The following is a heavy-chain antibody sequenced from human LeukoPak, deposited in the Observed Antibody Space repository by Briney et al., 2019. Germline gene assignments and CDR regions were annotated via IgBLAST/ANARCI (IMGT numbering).Heavy chain of an antibody. V-gene: IGHV1-8*03. CDR2: MNPNSGNT. Sequence: ASVKVSCKASGYTLTSYDINWVRQATGQGLEWMGWMNPNSGNTGYAQKFQGRVTITRDTSASTAYMELSSLRSEDTAVYYCARSLYDILTGYYGYWGQGTLVTVSS. J-gene: IGHJ4*02. D-gene: IGHD3-9*01. CDR1: GYTLTSYD. CDR3: ARSLYDILTGYYGY.